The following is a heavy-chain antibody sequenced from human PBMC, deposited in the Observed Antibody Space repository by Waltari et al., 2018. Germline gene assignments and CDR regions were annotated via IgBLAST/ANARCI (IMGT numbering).Heavy chain of an antibody. CDR1: GGSISSSY. CDR2: IYYSGGT. V-gene: IGHV4-59*01. J-gene: IGHJ5*02. Sequence: QVQLQESGPGLVTPSETLSLTCPVSGGSISSSYWSWIRQPPGKGLEWIGYIYYSGGTNYNPSLKSRFTISVDTSKNQFSLKLSSVTAADTAVYYCARQWWLKPGVSGYHRVGWFDPWGQGTLVTVSS. D-gene: IGHD2-8*01. CDR3: ARQWWLKPGVSGYHRVGWFDP.